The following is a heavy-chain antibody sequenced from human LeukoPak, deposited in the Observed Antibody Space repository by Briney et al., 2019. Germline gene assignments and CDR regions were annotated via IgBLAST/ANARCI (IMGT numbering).Heavy chain of an antibody. J-gene: IGHJ4*02. CDR1: GFTFSSYS. CDR3: ARGSSYYGSGSGFDY. CDR2: ISSSSSYI. V-gene: IGHV3-21*04. D-gene: IGHD3-10*01. Sequence: GGSLRLSCAASGFTFSSYSMNWVRQAPGKGLEWVSSISSSSSYIYYADSVKGRFTISRDNAKNSLYLQMNSLRAEDTAVYYCARGSSYYGSGSGFDYWGQGTLVTVSS.